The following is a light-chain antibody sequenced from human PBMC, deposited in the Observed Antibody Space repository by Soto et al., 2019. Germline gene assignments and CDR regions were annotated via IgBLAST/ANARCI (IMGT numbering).Light chain of an antibody. V-gene: IGKV3-15*01. Sequence: EIVITQSPATLAVSPGERATLSCRASQSVSSNLAWYQQKPGQAPSLLIYGASTRATGTPARFSGSGSGTEFTLTISSLQSEDFAVYYCQQYDNWPWTFGQGTKVDI. CDR3: QQYDNWPWT. CDR2: GAS. CDR1: QSVSSN. J-gene: IGKJ1*01.